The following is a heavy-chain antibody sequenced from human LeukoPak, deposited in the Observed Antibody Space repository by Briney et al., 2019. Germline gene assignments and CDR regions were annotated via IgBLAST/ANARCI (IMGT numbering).Heavy chain of an antibody. D-gene: IGHD3-22*01. J-gene: IGHJ6*03. CDR1: GGSISSYY. V-gene: IGHV4-59*01. Sequence: SETLSLTCTVSGGSISSYYWSWIRQPPGKGLEWIGYIYYSGSTYYNPSLRSRVTISVDTSKNQFSLTLSSVTAEDTAVYYFARSSEGRYYYDSSGFSYYYYYMDVWGKGTTVTISS. CDR3: ARSSEGRYYYDSSGFSYYYYYMDV. CDR2: IYYSGST.